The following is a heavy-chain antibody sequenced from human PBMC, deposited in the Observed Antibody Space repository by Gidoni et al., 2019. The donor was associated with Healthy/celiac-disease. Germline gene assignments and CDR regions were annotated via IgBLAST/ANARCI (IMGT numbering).Heavy chain of an antibody. Sequence: QVQLVESGGGVVQPGRSLRLSCAASGFTFSSSGMHWVRQAPGKGLEWVAVISYDGSNKYYADSVKGRFTISRDNSKNTLYLQMNSLRAEDTAVYYCAKDLGYYDSSGYYRYYYYGMDVWGQGTTVTVSS. D-gene: IGHD3-22*01. V-gene: IGHV3-30*18. CDR1: GFTFSSSG. CDR3: AKDLGYYDSSGYYRYYYYGMDV. CDR2: ISYDGSNK. J-gene: IGHJ6*02.